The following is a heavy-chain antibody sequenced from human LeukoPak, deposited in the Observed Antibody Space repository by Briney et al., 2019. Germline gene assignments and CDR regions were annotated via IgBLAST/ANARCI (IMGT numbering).Heavy chain of an antibody. CDR3: ARTDYGGNADAASVEIFDY. CDR2: MNPNSGNT. D-gene: IGHD4-23*01. CDR1: GYTFTSYD. J-gene: IGHJ4*02. Sequence: GASVKVSCKASGYTFTSYDINWVRQATGQGLEWMGWMNPNSGNTGYAQKFQGRVTMTRNTSISTAYMELSSLRSEDTAVYYCARTDYGGNADAASVEIFDYWGQGTLVTVSS. V-gene: IGHV1-8*01.